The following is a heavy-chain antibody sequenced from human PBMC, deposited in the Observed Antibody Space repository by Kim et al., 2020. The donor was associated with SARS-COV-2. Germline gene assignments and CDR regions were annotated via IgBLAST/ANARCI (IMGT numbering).Heavy chain of an antibody. V-gene: IGHV3-53*01. D-gene: IGHD3-22*01. J-gene: IGHJ3*02. CDR2: IYSGGST. Sequence: GGSLRLSCAASGFTVSSNYMSWVRQAPGKGLEWVSVIYSGGSTYYADSVKGRFTISRDNSKNTLYLQMNSLRAEDTAVYYCARGMIVVGQDAFDIWGQGTMVTVSS. CDR3: ARGMIVVGQDAFDI. CDR1: GFTVSSNY.